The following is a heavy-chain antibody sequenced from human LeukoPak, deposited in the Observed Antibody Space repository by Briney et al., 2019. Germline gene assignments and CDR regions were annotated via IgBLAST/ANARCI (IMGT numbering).Heavy chain of an antibody. Sequence: GGSLRLSCAASGFTFSDYYMSWIRQAPGKGLEWVSYISSSGSTIYYADSVKGRFTISRDNSKNTLYLQMNSLRAEDTAVYYCAKEVEGWLRLSPYYYYGMDVWGQGTTVTVSS. CDR1: GFTFSDYY. CDR2: ISSSGSTI. D-gene: IGHD5-12*01. J-gene: IGHJ6*02. CDR3: AKEVEGWLRLSPYYYYGMDV. V-gene: IGHV3-11*01.